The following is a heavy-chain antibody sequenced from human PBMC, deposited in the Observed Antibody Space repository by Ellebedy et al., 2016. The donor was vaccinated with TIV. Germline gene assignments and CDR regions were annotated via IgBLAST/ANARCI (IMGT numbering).Heavy chain of an antibody. CDR3: ASWGVYYYYGMDV. J-gene: IGHJ6*02. D-gene: IGHD3-16*01. V-gene: IGHV1-2*02. Sequence: ASVKVSXXASGYTFTGYYMHWVRQAPGQGLEWMGWINPNSGGTNYAQKFQGRVTMTRDTSISTAYMELSRLRSDDTAVYYCASWGVYYYYGMDVWGQGTTVTVSS. CDR2: INPNSGGT. CDR1: GYTFTGYY.